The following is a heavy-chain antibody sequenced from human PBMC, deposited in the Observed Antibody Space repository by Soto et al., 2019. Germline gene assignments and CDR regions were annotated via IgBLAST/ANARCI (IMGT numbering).Heavy chain of an antibody. J-gene: IGHJ6*03. V-gene: IGHV4-34*01. CDR3: ARATCGSGSYPGCSYYXYYYMHV. Sequence: SETLYRACAVDGGSLGGYYCRWIRQPPGKGKEWIGEINHSGSTHYNPSLKSRVTISVDTSKHQSSLKLSSVTAAHTAVYYCARATCGSGSYPGCSYYXYYYMHVWGKGTTVP. CDR1: GGSLGGYY. D-gene: IGHD3-10*01. CDR2: INHSGST.